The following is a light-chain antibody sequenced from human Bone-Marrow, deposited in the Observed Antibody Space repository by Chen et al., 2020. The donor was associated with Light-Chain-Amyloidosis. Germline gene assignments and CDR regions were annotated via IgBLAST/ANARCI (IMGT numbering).Light chain of an antibody. CDR1: SSDVGGYNF. CDR3: TSYTSSHTYV. Sequence: QSALTQPASVSGSPGPSIIISCTGTSSDVGGYNFVSWYQQHPGKAPKLMIFDVNNRPSGVSNRFSGSKSDNTASLTISGLQPEDEADYYCTSYTSSHTYVFGTGTEVTVL. J-gene: IGLJ1*01. CDR2: DVN. V-gene: IGLV2-14*03.